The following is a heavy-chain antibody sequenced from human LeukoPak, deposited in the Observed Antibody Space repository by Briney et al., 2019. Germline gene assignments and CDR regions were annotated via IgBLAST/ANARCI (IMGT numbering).Heavy chain of an antibody. CDR3: ARDQNYGMDV. J-gene: IGHJ6*02. CDR2: INSDGSEG. CDR1: GFTFSGFW. V-gene: IGHV3-7*03. Sequence: GGSLRLSCAVSGFTFSGFWMSWSRQAPGKGLEWVASINSDGSEGYYADVVKGRFTISRDNAKNSLYLQINSLRAEDTAVYYCARDQNYGMDVWGQGTTVTVSS.